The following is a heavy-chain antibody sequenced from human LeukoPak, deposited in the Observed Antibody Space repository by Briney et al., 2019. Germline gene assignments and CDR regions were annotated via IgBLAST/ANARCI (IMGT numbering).Heavy chain of an antibody. D-gene: IGHD6-19*01. V-gene: IGHV1-2*02. CDR2: INPNSGGT. J-gene: IGHJ4*02. CDR1: GYTFTGYY. CDR3: ARGLAVASTAGDY. Sequence: ASVKVSCKASGYTFTGYYMHWVRQAPGRGLEWMGWINPNSGGTNYAQKFQGRVTMTRDTSISTAYMELSRLRSDDTAVYYCARGLAVASTAGDYWGQGTLVTVSS.